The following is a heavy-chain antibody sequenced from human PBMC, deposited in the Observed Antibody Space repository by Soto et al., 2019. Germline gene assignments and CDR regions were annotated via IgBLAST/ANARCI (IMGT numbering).Heavy chain of an antibody. J-gene: IGHJ6*02. Sequence: GGALRLSSAASGFTFSSYAMHWVRQAPGKGLEWVAVISYDGSNKYYADSVKGRFTISRDNSKNTLYLQMNSLRAEDTAVYYCARDRSSSSWYSLYFYGMGVWGQLPTVP. V-gene: IGHV3-30-3*01. CDR2: ISYDGSNK. CDR3: ARDRSSSSWYSLYFYGMGV. D-gene: IGHD6-13*01. CDR1: GFTFSSYA.